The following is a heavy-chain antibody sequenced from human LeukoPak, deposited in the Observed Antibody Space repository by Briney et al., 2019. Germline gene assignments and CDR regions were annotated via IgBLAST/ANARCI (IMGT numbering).Heavy chain of an antibody. V-gene: IGHV3-48*04. CDR1: GFSFSNFG. D-gene: IGHD5-12*01. CDR3: ARERGGFGGYLPYYYLDV. Sequence: GGSLRLSCAGTGFSFSNFGMNWVRQAPGKGLECVSFISGSSGTIYYADPVKGRFTISRDNTKNSLYLQMNSLRAEDTAIYYCARERGGFGGYLPYYYLDVWGKGTTVTVSS. CDR2: ISGSSGTI. J-gene: IGHJ6*03.